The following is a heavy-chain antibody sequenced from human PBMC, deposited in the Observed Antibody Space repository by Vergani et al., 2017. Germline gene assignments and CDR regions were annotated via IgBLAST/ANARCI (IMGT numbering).Heavy chain of an antibody. Sequence: EMQLLESGGGLVQPGGSLRLSCVTSEVSVSKYAMSWVRQTPGKGLEWVSSIRGSGTDPHYTDSVKGRFTISRDDVKKSLLLRMNNLKVDDTAIYYCARTRSPIAMIRQFEQWGQGTLVTVSS. D-gene: IGHD5-18*01. J-gene: IGHJ4*02. V-gene: IGHV3-23*01. CDR2: IRGSGTDP. CDR3: ARTRSPIAMIRQFEQ. CDR1: EVSVSKYA.